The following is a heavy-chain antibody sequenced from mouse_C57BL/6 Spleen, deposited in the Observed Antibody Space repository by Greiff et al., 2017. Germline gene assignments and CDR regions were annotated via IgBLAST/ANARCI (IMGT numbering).Heavy chain of an antibody. CDR2: ISNGGGST. CDR1: GFTFSDYY. Sequence: EVHLVESGGGLVQPGGSLKLSCAASGFTFSDYYMYWVRQTPEKRLEWVAYISNGGGSTYYPDTVKGRFTISRDNAKNTLYLQMSRLKSEDTAMYYCARRGTTVYFDYWGQGTTLTVSS. J-gene: IGHJ2*01. D-gene: IGHD1-1*01. V-gene: IGHV5-12*01. CDR3: ARRGTTVYFDY.